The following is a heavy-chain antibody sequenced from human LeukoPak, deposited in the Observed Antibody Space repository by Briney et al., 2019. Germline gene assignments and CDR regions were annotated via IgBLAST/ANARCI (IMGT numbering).Heavy chain of an antibody. J-gene: IGHJ4*02. Sequence: PGGSLRLSCTASGFTFGRYALNWVRQAPGKGLEWVSYISRTNEIHDADSVKGRFTISRDDAKNSLYLQMNSLRVDDTAVYYCARDDNWAFDYWGQGTLVTVSS. D-gene: IGHD1-1*01. CDR3: ARDDNWAFDY. CDR2: ISRTNEI. CDR1: GFTFGRYA. V-gene: IGHV3-21*05.